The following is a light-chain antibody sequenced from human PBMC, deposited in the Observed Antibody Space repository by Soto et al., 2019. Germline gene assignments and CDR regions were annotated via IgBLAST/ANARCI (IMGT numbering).Light chain of an antibody. J-gene: IGLJ2*01. CDR1: SSDVGNYNL. CDR3: FSYAGTSML. V-gene: IGLV2-23*02. Sequence: QYALTQPASVSGSPGQSITISCTGTSSDVGNYNLVSWYQQYPGKAPKLIIYDVSKQPSGISNRFSGSKSGNTASLTVSGLQAEDEADYHCFSYAGTSMLFGGGTKVTVL. CDR2: DVS.